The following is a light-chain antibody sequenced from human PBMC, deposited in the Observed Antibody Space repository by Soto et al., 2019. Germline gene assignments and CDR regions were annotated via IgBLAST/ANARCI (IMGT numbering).Light chain of an antibody. CDR1: SSDVGGYNY. CDR2: EVS. J-gene: IGLJ2*01. Sequence: QSALTQPPSASGSPGQSVTISCTGTSSDVGGYNYVSWYQQHPGKAPKLMIYEVSTRPSGVPDRSSGSKSGTTASLTVSGLQAEDEADYYCSSYAGSNNFVFGGGTKLTVL. CDR3: SSYAGSNNFV. V-gene: IGLV2-8*01.